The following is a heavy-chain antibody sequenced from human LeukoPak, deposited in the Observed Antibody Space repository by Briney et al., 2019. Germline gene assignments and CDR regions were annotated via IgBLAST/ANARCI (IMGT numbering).Heavy chain of an antibody. CDR3: ARGATVTREYFQH. J-gene: IGHJ1*01. D-gene: IGHD4-17*01. Sequence: SQTLSLTCTVSGGSISSGGYYWSWIRQHPGKGLEWIGYIYYSGSTYYNPSLKSRVTISLDTSKNQFSLKLSSVTAADTAVYYCARGATVTREYFQHWGQGTLVTVSS. CDR2: IYYSGST. CDR1: GGSISSGGYY. V-gene: IGHV4-31*03.